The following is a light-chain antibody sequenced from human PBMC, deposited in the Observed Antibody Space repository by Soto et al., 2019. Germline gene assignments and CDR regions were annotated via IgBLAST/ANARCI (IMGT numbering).Light chain of an antibody. V-gene: IGKV1-39*01. J-gene: IGKJ5*01. CDR1: QTINTS. Sequence: DIQMTQSPSSLSASVGDRVTITCRASQTINTSLNWYQQQPGKAPKLLLYGASSLQRGVPSRFSGSGSGSDFTLSISSLQPEDFATYYCQQTYSPPSITFGQGTRLDI. CDR2: GAS. CDR3: QQTYSPPSIT.